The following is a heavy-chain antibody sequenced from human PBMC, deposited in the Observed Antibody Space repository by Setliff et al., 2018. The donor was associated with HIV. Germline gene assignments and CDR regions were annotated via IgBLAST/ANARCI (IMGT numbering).Heavy chain of an antibody. CDR1: GFTLSSYW. D-gene: IGHD6-19*01. CDR2: IKQDGTAT. V-gene: IGHV3-7*03. Sequence: GGSLRLSCAASGFTLSSYWRSWVRQAPGKGREWVANIKQDGTATNYVDSVKGRFTISRDNAKNTLYLQLNSLRAEDTAVYFCAKRISGWYYSDCWGQGTLVTVSS. J-gene: IGHJ4*02. CDR3: AKRISGWYYSDC.